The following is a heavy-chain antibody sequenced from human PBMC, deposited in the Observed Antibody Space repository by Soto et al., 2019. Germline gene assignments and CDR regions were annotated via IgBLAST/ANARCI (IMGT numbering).Heavy chain of an antibody. CDR1: GYTFTGYY. Sequence: ASVKVSCKASGYTFTGYYMHWVRQAPGQGLEWMGWINPDSGGTKYAQNFQGLITMTRDTSISTVHLELSRLRSDDTAVYYCARAICCGSGTSFDYWGQGTVVTVSS. J-gene: IGHJ4*02. V-gene: IGHV1-2*04. CDR2: INPDSGGT. CDR3: ARAICCGSGTSFDY. D-gene: IGHD3-10*01.